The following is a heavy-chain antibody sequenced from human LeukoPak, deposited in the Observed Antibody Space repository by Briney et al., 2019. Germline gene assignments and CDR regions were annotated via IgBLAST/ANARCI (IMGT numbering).Heavy chain of an antibody. J-gene: IGHJ4*02. CDR3: ARVLTRSGSYGDYFDY. V-gene: IGHV3-20*04. CDR1: GFTFDDYG. D-gene: IGHD3-10*01. CDR2: INWNGGST. Sequence: PGGSLRLSCAASGFTFDDYGMSWVRQAPGKGLEWVSGINWNGGSTGYADSVKGRFTISRDNAKNSLYLQMNSLRAEDTALYYCARVLTRSGSYGDYFDYWGQGTLVTVSS.